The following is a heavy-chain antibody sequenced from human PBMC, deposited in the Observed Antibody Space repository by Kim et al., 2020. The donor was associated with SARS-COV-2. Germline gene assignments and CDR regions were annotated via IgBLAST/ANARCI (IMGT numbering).Heavy chain of an antibody. CDR2: ISGSGGST. J-gene: IGHJ4*02. V-gene: IGHV3-23*01. CDR1: GFTFSSYA. D-gene: IGHD3-3*01. Sequence: GGSLRLSCAASGFTFSSYAMSWVRQAPGKGLEWVSAISGSGGSTYYADSVKGRFTISRDNSKNTLYLQMNSLRAEDTAVYYCAKQGPFWSGYPNSCDYWGQGTLVTVSS. CDR3: AKQGPFWSGYPNSCDY.